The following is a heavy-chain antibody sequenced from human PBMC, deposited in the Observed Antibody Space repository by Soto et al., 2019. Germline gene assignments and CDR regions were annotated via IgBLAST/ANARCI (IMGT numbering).Heavy chain of an antibody. Sequence: QVQLQESGPGLVKPLETLSLTCTVSGGSISSNYWSWIRQPPGKGLEWIGYIYYSGSTNYNPSLKSRVTMSVDTSKNPSSLKLSSVTAADTAVYYCARASPVVTPSGSYNWFDPWGQGTLVTVSS. J-gene: IGHJ5*02. CDR2: IYYSGST. V-gene: IGHV4-59*01. CDR1: GGSISSNY. CDR3: ARASPVVTPSGSYNWFDP. D-gene: IGHD2-21*02.